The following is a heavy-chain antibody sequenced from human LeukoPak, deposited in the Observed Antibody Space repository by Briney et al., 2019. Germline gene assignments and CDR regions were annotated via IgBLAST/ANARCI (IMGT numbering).Heavy chain of an antibody. J-gene: IGHJ4*02. CDR3: ARDPSSGGIAARFDY. CDR1: GYTXTSYY. D-gene: IGHD6-6*01. CDR2: INPSGGST. Sequence: ASVKVSCKASGYTXTSYYMHGVRQAPGQGLEWMVIINPSGGSTSYAQKFQGRVTMTRDTSTSTVYMELSSLRSEDTAVYYCARDPSSGGIAARFDYWGQGTLVTVSS. V-gene: IGHV1-46*01.